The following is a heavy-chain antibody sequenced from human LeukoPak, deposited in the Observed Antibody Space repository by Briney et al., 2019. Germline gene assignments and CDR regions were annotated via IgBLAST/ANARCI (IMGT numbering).Heavy chain of an antibody. V-gene: IGHV1-8*01. CDR2: MNPNSGNT. CDR3: ARGRPEGDY. Sequence: EASVKVSCKSSGYTFTSYDINWVRQAPGQGLEWMGWMNPNSGNTGYAQKDQGRVTMTSNTSISTAYMELSSLRSEDTAVYYCARGRPEGDYWGQGTLVTVSS. J-gene: IGHJ4*02. CDR1: GYTFTSYD.